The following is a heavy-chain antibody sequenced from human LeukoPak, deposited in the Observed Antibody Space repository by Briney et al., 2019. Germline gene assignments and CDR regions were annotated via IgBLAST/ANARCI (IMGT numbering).Heavy chain of an antibody. J-gene: IGHJ4*02. CDR1: GGTFSNYA. CDR2: INPSGGST. D-gene: IGHD5-24*01. CDR3: AREREALCD. Sequence: GASVKVSCKASGGTFSNYAISWVRQAPGQGLEWMGIINPSGGSTNYAQKFQGRVTMTRDTSTSAVYMELSSLRSEDTAVYYCAREREALCDWGQGTVVTVSS. V-gene: IGHV1-46*01.